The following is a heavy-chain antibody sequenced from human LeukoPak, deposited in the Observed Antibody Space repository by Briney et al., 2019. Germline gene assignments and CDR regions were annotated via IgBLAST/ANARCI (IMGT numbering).Heavy chain of an antibody. V-gene: IGHV1-69*13. CDR2: IIPIFGTA. CDR1: GGTFSSYA. D-gene: IGHD6-6*01. J-gene: IGHJ6*03. CDR3: AGKEYSSSYYYYYYMDV. Sequence: SVKVSCKAPGGTFSSYAISWVRQAPGQGLEWMGGIIPIFGTANYAQKFQGRVTITADESTSTAYMELSSLRSEDTAVYYCAGKEYSSSYYYYYYMDVWGKGTTVTVSS.